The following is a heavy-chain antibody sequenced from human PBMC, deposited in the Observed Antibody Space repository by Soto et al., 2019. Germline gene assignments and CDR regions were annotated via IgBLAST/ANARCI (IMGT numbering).Heavy chain of an antibody. CDR1: GYTFTSYG. J-gene: IGHJ4*02. CDR3: ARDPVAGTYFDY. D-gene: IGHD6-19*01. Sequence: ASLKVSCKASGYTFTSYGISWVRQAPGQGLEWMGWINAYNGNTNYAQKLQGRVTMTTDTSTSTAYMALRSLRSDDTAVYYCARDPVAGTYFDYWGQGALVTVSS. CDR2: INAYNGNT. V-gene: IGHV1-18*01.